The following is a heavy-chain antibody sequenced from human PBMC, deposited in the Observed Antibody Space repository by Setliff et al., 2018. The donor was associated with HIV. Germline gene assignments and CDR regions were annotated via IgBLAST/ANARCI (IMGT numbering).Heavy chain of an antibody. J-gene: IGHJ4*02. D-gene: IGHD3-9*01. V-gene: IGHV2-5*02. CDR2: IYWDDDK. CDR3: ARSLKVDWYYFDY. Sequence: TLSLTCTVSSGSISSHYWSWIRQPPGKALEWLALIYWDDDKRYSPSLRSRLTITKDTSKNQVVLTMTNMDPVDTATYYCARSLKVDWYYFDYWGQGTLVTVSS. CDR1: SGSISSHYWS.